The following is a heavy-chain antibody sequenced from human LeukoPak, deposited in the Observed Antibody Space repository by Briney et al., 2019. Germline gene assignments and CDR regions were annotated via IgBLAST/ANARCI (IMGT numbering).Heavy chain of an antibody. J-gene: IGHJ3*02. V-gene: IGHV1-2*06. Sequence: WASVKFSCKASGYTFTDYFMYWVRQAPGQGLVWMGRINPDAGDTNYAQTFQGRITMTRDTSISTAYMELSSLKSDDTAVYYCARLSTATRHWLAASDIWGQGTVVTVSS. CDR3: ARLSTATRHWLAASDI. CDR2: INPDAGDT. D-gene: IGHD6-19*01. CDR1: GYTFTDYF.